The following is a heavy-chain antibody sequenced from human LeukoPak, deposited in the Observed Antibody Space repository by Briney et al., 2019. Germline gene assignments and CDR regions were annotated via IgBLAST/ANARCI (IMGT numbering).Heavy chain of an antibody. Sequence: SETLSLTCAVYGGSFSGYYWSWIRQPPGKGLEWIGEINHSGSTNYNPSLKSRVTISVDTSKNQFSLKLSSVTAADTAVYYCARGLKYYDYVWGGYRKEQFDYWGQGTLVTVSS. D-gene: IGHD3-16*02. J-gene: IGHJ4*02. CDR1: GGSFSGYY. CDR3: ARGLKYYDYVWGGYRKEQFDY. CDR2: INHSGST. V-gene: IGHV4-34*01.